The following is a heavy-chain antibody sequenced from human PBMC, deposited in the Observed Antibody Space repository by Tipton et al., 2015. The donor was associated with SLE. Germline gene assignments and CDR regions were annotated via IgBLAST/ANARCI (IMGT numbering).Heavy chain of an antibody. CDR2: IYPSGST. D-gene: IGHD6-19*01. J-gene: IGHJ5*02. V-gene: IGHV4-61*02. Sequence: TLSLTCTVSGASISSSPYYWSWIRQPAGKGLEWIGRIYPSGSTNYNPSLKSRATISVDTSKNQFSLKLTSVTATDTAVYYCARDRDTNGWYGGGFDPWGQGTLVTVSS. CDR1: GASISSSPYY. CDR3: ARDRDTNGWYGGGFDP.